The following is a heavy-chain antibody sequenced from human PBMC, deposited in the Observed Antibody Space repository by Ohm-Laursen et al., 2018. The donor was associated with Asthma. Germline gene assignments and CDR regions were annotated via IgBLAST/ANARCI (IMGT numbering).Heavy chain of an antibody. V-gene: IGHV3-30*03. D-gene: IGHD5-24*01. CDR2: ISYDGSNK. Sequence: RSLRLSCAASGFTFSSYGMHWVRQAPGKGLEWVAVISYDGSNKYYADSVKGRFTISRDNSKNTLYLQMNSLRAEDTAVYYCARGNLEGLQWGQGTLVTVSS. CDR1: GFTFSSYG. J-gene: IGHJ4*02. CDR3: ARGNLEGLQ.